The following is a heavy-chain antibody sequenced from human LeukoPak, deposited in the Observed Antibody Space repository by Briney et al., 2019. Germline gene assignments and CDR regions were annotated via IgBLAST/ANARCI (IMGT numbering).Heavy chain of an antibody. J-gene: IGHJ4*02. D-gene: IGHD4-17*01. CDR3: AKDMYGDYDYFDY. CDR2: ISWNSGSI. V-gene: IGHV3-9*01. CDR1: GFTFDDYA. Sequence: PGGSLRLSCAASGFTFDDYAMHWVRQAPGKGLEWVSGISWNSGSIGYADSVKGRFTISRDNAKNSLYPQMNSLRAEDTALYYCAKDMYGDYDYFDYWGQGTLVTVSS.